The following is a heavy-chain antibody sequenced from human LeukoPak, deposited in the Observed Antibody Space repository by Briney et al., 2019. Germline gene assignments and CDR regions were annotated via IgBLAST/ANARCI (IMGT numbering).Heavy chain of an antibody. CDR3: AREWRAVAEGFDY. V-gene: IGHV1-2*02. Sequence: GASVKVSCKASGYTFTGYYMHWVRQAPGQGLEWMGWINPNSGGTNYAQKFQGRVTMTRDTSISTAYMELSRLRSDDTAVYYCAREWRAVAEGFDYWGQGTLVTVSS. J-gene: IGHJ4*02. D-gene: IGHD6-19*01. CDR2: INPNSGGT. CDR1: GYTFTGYY.